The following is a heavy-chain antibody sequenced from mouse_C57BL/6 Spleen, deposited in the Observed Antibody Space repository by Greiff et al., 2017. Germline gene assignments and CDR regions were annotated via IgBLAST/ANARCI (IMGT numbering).Heavy chain of an antibody. D-gene: IGHD2-4*01. CDR1: GYTFTSYW. Sequence: QVQLQQPGAELVKPGASVKLSCKASGYTFTSYWMHWVKQRPGQGLEWIGMIHPNSGSTNYNEKFKSKATLTVDKSSSTAYMQLSSLTSEDSAVYYCAMTGYYEYWYFDVWGTGTTVTVSS. J-gene: IGHJ1*03. CDR2: IHPNSGST. CDR3: AMTGYYEYWYFDV. V-gene: IGHV1-64*01.